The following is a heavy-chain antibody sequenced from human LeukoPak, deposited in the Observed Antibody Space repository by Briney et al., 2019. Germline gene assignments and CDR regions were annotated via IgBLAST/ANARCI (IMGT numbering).Heavy chain of an antibody. CDR2: INHSGST. CDR3: ARVKDPGGYYYYYYMDI. V-gene: IGHV4-34*01. J-gene: IGHJ6*03. Sequence: PSETLSLTCTVSGDSISSGHYWTWIRQPPGKGLEWIGEINHSGSTNYNPSLKSRVTISVDTSKNQFSLKVSSVTAADTAVYYCARVKDPGGYYYYYYMDIWGKGTTVTISS. CDR1: GDSISSGHY. D-gene: IGHD3-16*01.